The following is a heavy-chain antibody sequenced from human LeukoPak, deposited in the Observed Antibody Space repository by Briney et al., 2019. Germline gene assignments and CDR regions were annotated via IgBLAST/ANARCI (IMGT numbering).Heavy chain of an antibody. CDR2: ISSNGNT. D-gene: IGHD1-7*01. J-gene: IGHJ4*02. V-gene: IGHV3-53*01. CDR1: GFVVSNNY. Sequence: GGSLRLSCAASGFVVSNNYMNWVRQAPGKGLEWGSVISSNGNTYYLDSVTGRFTISRDNSKNSLYLQMNSLEAEDTSVYYCSRGITGNTSPFDSWGQGTLVTVSS. CDR3: SRGITGNTSPFDS.